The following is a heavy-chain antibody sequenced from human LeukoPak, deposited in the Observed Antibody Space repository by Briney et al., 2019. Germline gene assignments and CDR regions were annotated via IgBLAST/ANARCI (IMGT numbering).Heavy chain of an antibody. J-gene: IGHJ4*02. CDR1: GFTFTSYA. CDR2: ITGSGGDT. Sequence: GGSLRLSCAASGFTFTSYALSWVRQAPGKGLDWVSAITGSGGDTYYADSVKGRFTISRDNSKNTLYLQMNSLRDEDTAAYYCAFSSSRKTDYWGQGTLVTVSS. CDR3: AFSSSRKTDY. D-gene: IGHD2-2*01. V-gene: IGHV3-23*01.